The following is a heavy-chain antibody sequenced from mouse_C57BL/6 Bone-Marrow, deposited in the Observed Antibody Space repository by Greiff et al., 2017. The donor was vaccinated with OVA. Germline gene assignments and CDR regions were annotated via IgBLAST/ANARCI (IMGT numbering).Heavy chain of an antibody. D-gene: IGHD1-1*01. CDR1: GYTFTDYY. CDR2: IYPGSGNT. CDR3: ARADYYGSSYDARDY. J-gene: IGHJ4*01. V-gene: IGHV1-76*01. Sequence: QVQLQQSGAELVRPGASVKLSCKASGYTFTDYYINWVKQRPGQGLEWIARIYPGSGNTYYNEKFKGKATMTAEKSSSTAYMQLSSLKSEDSAVYFCARADYYGSSYDARDYWGQGTSVTVSS.